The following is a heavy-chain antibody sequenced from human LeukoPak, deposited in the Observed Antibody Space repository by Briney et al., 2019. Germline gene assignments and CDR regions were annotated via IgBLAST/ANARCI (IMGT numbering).Heavy chain of an antibody. D-gene: IGHD3-10*01. CDR2: FDPEDGET. CDR1: GYTLTELS. Sequence: WASVKVSCKVSGYTLTELSMHWVRQAPGKGLEWMGGFDPEDGETIYAQKFQGRVTMTEDTSTDTAYMELSSLRSEDTAVYYCARQGYGSGSYSGYYFDYWGQGTLVTVSS. J-gene: IGHJ4*02. CDR3: ARQGYGSGSYSGYYFDY. V-gene: IGHV1-24*01.